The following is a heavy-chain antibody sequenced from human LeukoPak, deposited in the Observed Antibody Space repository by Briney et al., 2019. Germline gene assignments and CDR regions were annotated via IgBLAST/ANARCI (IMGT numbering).Heavy chain of an antibody. D-gene: IGHD6-19*01. J-gene: IGHJ5*01. V-gene: IGHV4-30-4*08. CDR3: ARGKGLVYTAPNWFDS. Sequence: SETLSLTCTVSGGSISSGDYYWSWIRQPPGKGLEWIGYIYYSGSTYYNPSLKSRVTISVDTSKNQFSLKLSSVTAADTAVYYCARGKGLVYTAPNWFDSWGQGTLVTVSS. CDR1: GGSISSGDYY. CDR2: IYYSGST.